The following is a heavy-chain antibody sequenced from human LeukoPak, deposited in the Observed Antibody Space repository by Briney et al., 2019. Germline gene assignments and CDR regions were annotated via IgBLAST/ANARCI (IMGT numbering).Heavy chain of an antibody. CDR2: INPNSGDT. V-gene: IGHV1-2*06. CDR1: GYTFTDYY. Sequence: ASVKVSCKASGYTFTDYYLHWVRQAPGQGLEWMGRINPNSGDTNYAQKFQGRVTMTRDTSISTAYMELNSLRSGDTAVYYCAREGAASYRGRGGDYWGQGTLVTVSS. J-gene: IGHJ4*02. CDR3: AREGAASYRGRGGDY. D-gene: IGHD3-10*01.